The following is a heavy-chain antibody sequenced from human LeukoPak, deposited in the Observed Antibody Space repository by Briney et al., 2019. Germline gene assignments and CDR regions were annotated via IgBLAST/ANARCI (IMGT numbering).Heavy chain of an antibody. CDR3: ARGTAGSGYAFDI. Sequence: ASVKVSCKASGYTFTGYYMHWVRQAPGQGLEWMGWINPNSGGTNYAQKFQGRVTMTRDTSISTAYMELSRLRSDDTAVYYCARGTAGSGYAFDIWGQGTMVTVSS. CDR2: INPNSGGT. V-gene: IGHV1-2*02. D-gene: IGHD5-12*01. CDR1: GYTFTGYY. J-gene: IGHJ3*02.